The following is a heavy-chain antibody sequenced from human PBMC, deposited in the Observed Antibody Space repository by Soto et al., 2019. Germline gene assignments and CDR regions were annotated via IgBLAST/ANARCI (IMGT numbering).Heavy chain of an antibody. V-gene: IGHV3-23*01. Sequence: DVQLLESGGGLVQPEGSLRLSCAASGFTFSSYAMGWVRQGPGKGLEWVAVVSIGGSTHYADSVRGRFTISIDNSNNTRSLQMNSLTAEDTAVYFCAKRRGAGGQFDYWGQGALVTVSS. CDR2: VSIGGST. J-gene: IGHJ4*02. CDR3: AKRRGAGGQFDY. CDR1: GFTFSSYA. D-gene: IGHD2-15*01.